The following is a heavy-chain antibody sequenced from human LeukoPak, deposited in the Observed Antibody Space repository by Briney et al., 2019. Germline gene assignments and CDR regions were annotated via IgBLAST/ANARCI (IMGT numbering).Heavy chain of an antibody. CDR2: IIPIFGTA. D-gene: IGHD6-6*01. CDR1: GGTFSSYA. V-gene: IGHV1-69*13. CDR3: ARWSIAARFDYYYGMDV. J-gene: IGHJ6*02. Sequence: SVKVSCKASGGTFSSYAISWVRQAPGQGLEWMGGIIPIFGTANYAQKFQGRVTITADESTSTAYMELSSLRSEDAAVYYCARWSIAARFDYYYGMDVWGQGTTVTVSS.